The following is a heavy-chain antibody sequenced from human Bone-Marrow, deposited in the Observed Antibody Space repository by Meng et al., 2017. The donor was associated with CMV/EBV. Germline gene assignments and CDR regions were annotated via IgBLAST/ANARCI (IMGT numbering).Heavy chain of an antibody. CDR2: IYYSGST. CDR3: ARIAAPVNEWDY. V-gene: IGHV4-39*07. Sequence: SETRSLTCTVSGGSISSSSYYWGWIRQPPGKGLEWIGSIYYSGSTYYNPSPKSRVTISVDTSKNQFSLKLSSVTAADTAVYYCARIAAPVNEWDYWGQGTRVTVSS. D-gene: IGHD6-13*01. CDR1: GGSISSSSYY. J-gene: IGHJ4*02.